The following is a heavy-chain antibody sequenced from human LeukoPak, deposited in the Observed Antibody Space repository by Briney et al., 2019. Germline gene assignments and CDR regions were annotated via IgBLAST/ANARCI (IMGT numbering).Heavy chain of an antibody. V-gene: IGHV4-30-4*01. Sequence: PSETLSLTCTVSGGSFSSGDYYWSWIRQPPGKGLEWIAYIYYSGSTYYNPSLKSRVTISVDTSKNQFSLKLSSVTAADTAVYYCARISTYYYGSGSYYNRSYWYFDLWGRGTLVTVSS. CDR2: IYYSGST. J-gene: IGHJ2*01. D-gene: IGHD3-10*01. CDR3: ARISTYYYGSGSYYNRSYWYFDL. CDR1: GGSFSSGDYY.